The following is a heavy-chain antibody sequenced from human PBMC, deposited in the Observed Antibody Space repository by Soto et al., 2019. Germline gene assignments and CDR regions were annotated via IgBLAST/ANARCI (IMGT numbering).Heavy chain of an antibody. CDR3: ARYGYYDFWSGYLGYYYYYYMDV. V-gene: IGHV1-8*01. D-gene: IGHD3-3*01. J-gene: IGHJ6*03. CDR1: GYTFTSYD. CDR2: MNPNSGNT. Sequence: ASVKVSCKASGYTFTSYDINWVRQATGQGLEWMGWMNPNSGNTGYAQKFQGRVTMTRNTSISTAYMELSSLRSEDTAVYYCARYGYYDFWSGYLGYYYYYYMDVWGKGTTVTVSS.